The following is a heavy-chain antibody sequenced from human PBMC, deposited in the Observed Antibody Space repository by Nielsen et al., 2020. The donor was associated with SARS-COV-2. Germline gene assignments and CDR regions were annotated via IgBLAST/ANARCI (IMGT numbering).Heavy chain of an antibody. CDR3: ARIEQQLGHLFDY. Sequence: SGPTLVKPTETLTLTCTVSGFSLSNARMGVSWIRQPPGKALEWLAHIFSNDEKSYSTSLKSRLTISKDTSKSQVVLTMTNMDPVDTATYYCARIEQQLGHLFDYWGQGTLVTVSS. J-gene: IGHJ4*02. CDR2: IFSNDEK. V-gene: IGHV2-26*01. D-gene: IGHD6-13*01. CDR1: GFSLSNARMG.